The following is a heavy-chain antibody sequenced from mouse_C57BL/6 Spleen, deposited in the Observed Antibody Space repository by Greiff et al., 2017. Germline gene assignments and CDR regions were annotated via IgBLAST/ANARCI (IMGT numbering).Heavy chain of an antibody. V-gene: IGHV1-82*01. CDR2: INPGDGDT. J-gene: IGHJ4*01. D-gene: IGHD1-3*01. CDR1: GYAFSSSW. Sequence: QVQLKQSGPELVKPGASVKISCKASGYAFSSSWMNWVKQRPGKGLEWIGRINPGDGDTNYNGNFKGKATLTADQSSSTAYMQISSQPAEYSAVYFGEKSPCDCYAMDYWGQGTSVTVSS. CDR3: EKSPCDCYAMDY.